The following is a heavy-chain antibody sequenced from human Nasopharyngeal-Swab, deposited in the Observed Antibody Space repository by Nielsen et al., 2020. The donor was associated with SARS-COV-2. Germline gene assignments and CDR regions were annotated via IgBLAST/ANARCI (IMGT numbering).Heavy chain of an antibody. J-gene: IGHJ3*02. CDR3: ARSRDGYNKYAFDI. D-gene: IGHD5-24*01. CDR1: GGSISSGRYY. CDR2: IYTSGST. V-gene: IGHV4-61*02. Sequence: SETLSLTCTVSGGSISSGRYYWSWIRQPAGKGLEWIGRIYTSGSTNYNPSLKSRVTISVDTSKDQFSLKLSSVTAADTAVYYCARSRDGYNKYAFDIWGQGTMVTVSS.